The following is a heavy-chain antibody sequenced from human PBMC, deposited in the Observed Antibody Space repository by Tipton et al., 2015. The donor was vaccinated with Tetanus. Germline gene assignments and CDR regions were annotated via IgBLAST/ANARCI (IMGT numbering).Heavy chain of an antibody. CDR3: ANCGYRSSWFPY. Sequence: SLRLSCAASGFTLSTYAMSWVRQAPGKGLEWVSGISGTGGTTWYADSVKGRFTISRDNSKNTLYLQMNSQRADDTAVYYCANCGYRSSWFPYWGQGTLVTVSS. CDR2: ISGTGGTT. D-gene: IGHD6-13*01. CDR1: GFTLSTYA. J-gene: IGHJ4*02. V-gene: IGHV3-23*01.